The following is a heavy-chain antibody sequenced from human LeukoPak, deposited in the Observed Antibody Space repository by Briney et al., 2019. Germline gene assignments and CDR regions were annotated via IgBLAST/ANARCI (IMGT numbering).Heavy chain of an antibody. D-gene: IGHD1-26*01. V-gene: IGHV3-7*01. Sequence: GGSLRLSCAASGFTFRNYWMRWVRQAPGKGLEWVANIKEDGSEKYYVDSVKGRFTISRDNAKNSLYLQMNSLRAEDTAVYYCATSKYSGSYWGQGTLVTVSS. CDR3: ATSKYSGSY. J-gene: IGHJ4*02. CDR2: IKEDGSEK. CDR1: GFTFRNYW.